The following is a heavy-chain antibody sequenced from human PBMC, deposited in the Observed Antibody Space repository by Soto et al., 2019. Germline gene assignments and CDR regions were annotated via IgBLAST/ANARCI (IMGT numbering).Heavy chain of an antibody. J-gene: IGHJ6*02. D-gene: IGHD3-10*01. V-gene: IGHV4-34*01. CDR2: INHSGST. Sequence: SETLSLTCAVYGGSFSGYYWSWIRQPPGKGLEWIGEINHSGSTNYNPSLKSRVTISVDTSKNQFSLKLSSVTAADTAVYYCARSRRAVRGVTGAGYYYSYYGMDVWGQGTTVTVSS. CDR1: GGSFSGYY. CDR3: ARSRRAVRGVTGAGYYYSYYGMDV.